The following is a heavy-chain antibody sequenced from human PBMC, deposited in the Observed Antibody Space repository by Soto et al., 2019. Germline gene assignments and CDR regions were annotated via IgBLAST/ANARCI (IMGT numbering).Heavy chain of an antibody. Sequence: EVQLLESGGGLVQPGGSLRLSCAASGFTFSSYAMSWVRQAPGKGLEWVSSISGSGGSTYYADSVKGRFTISRDNSKNTLYLKMNSLRAEDTVVYYWAKGQGELLADRDGFDPWGQGTMVTVSS. CDR3: AKGQGELLADRDGFDP. CDR2: ISGSGGST. J-gene: IGHJ5*02. V-gene: IGHV3-23*01. CDR1: GFTFSSYA. D-gene: IGHD1-26*01.